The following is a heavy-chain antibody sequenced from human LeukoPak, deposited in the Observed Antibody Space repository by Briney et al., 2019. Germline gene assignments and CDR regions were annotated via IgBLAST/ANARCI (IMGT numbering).Heavy chain of an antibody. D-gene: IGHD1-1*01. J-gene: IGHJ4*02. V-gene: IGHV1-69*13. CDR3: ATGQIRNENYFDY. CDR1: SDTFTSFA. CDR2: IIPVFGTV. Sequence: SVKVSCKTSSDTFTSFAITWVRQAPGQGFEWMGTIIPVFGTVNYAQKFQGRVTITADESTSTAYMDLSSLRSDDTAVYYCATGQIRNENYFDYWGRGTLVTVSS.